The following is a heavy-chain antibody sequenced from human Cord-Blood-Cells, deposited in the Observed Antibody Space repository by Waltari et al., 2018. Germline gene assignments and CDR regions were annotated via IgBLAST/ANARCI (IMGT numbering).Heavy chain of an antibody. J-gene: IGHJ4*02. CDR2: FDREDGET. V-gene: IGHV1-24*01. CDR3: ATVLDSSGWYYFDY. Sequence: QVQLVQSVAEVKKPGASVKVSCKVSGYTLTELSMHWVRQAPGKGLEWMGGFDREDGETIYAQEFQGRVNMTEDTSTDTAYMELSSLRSEDTAVYYCATVLDSSGWYYFDYWGQGTLVTVSS. CDR1: GYTLTELS. D-gene: IGHD6-19*01.